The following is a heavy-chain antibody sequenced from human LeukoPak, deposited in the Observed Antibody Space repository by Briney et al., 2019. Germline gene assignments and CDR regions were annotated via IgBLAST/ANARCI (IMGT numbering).Heavy chain of an antibody. D-gene: IGHD1-1*01. Sequence: PGGSLSLSCAASGFTFRNYWMHWVRQAPGKGLVWVSRITRDEITTYADSVKGRFTISRDNAKNMLYLQMNSLTAEDTAVYYCTTERAGTSGYIVFDNWGQGTLVTVSS. CDR3: TTERAGTSGYIVFDN. V-gene: IGHV3-74*01. CDR1: GFTFRNYW. CDR2: ITRDEIT. J-gene: IGHJ4*02.